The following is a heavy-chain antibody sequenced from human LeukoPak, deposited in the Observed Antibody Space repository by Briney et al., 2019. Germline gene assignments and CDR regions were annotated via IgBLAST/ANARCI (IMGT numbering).Heavy chain of an antibody. Sequence: PGGSLRLSCAASGFTFSSYAMSWVRQAPGKGLEWVAAISGSGGSTYYADSVKGRFTLSRDNSKNTLYLQMHSLRAEDPAVYYCAKDLTYYYDSSGYNWGQGTLVTVSS. J-gene: IGHJ4*02. D-gene: IGHD3-22*01. V-gene: IGHV3-23*01. CDR3: AKDLTYYYDSSGYN. CDR2: ISGSGGST. CDR1: GFTFSSYA.